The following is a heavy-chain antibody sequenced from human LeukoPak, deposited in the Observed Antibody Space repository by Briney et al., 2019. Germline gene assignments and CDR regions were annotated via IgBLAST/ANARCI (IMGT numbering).Heavy chain of an antibody. CDR1: GYTFTSYG. D-gene: IGHD3-22*01. Sequence: ASVKVSCKASGYTFTSYGISWVRQAPGQGLEWMGWISAYNGNTNYAQKLQGRVTMTTDTSTSTAYMELRSLRSDDTAVYYCAREGVTDYYDSSFPGHWFDPWGQGTLVTVSS. CDR2: ISAYNGNT. CDR3: AREGVTDYYDSSFPGHWFDP. J-gene: IGHJ5*02. V-gene: IGHV1-18*01.